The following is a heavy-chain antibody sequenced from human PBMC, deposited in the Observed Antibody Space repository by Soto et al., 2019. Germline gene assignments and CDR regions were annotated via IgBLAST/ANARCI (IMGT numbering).Heavy chain of an antibody. CDR1: GFTFSSYA. D-gene: IGHD3-3*01. V-gene: IGHV3-23*01. J-gene: IGHJ5*02. Sequence: EVQLLESGGGLVQPGGSLRLSCAASGFTFSSYAMSWVRQAPGKGLEWVSAISGSGGSTYYADSVKGRFTISRDNSKNTLYLQMNSLRAEDTAVYYCAKGEDYDFWSGYLNWFDPWGQGTLVTVSS. CDR3: AKGEDYDFWSGYLNWFDP. CDR2: ISGSGGST.